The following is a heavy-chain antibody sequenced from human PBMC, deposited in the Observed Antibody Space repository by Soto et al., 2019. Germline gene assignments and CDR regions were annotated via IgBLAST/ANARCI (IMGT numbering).Heavy chain of an antibody. Sequence: QVQLVQSGAEVKKPGASVKVSCKASGYTFTSYGISWVRQAPGQGLEWMGWISAYSDNTNYAQKLQGRVTMTTDTSTSTAYMDLRSLRSDDTAVYFCARAGDYYDSSAYFSWGQGTLVTVSS. CDR1: GYTFTSYG. V-gene: IGHV1-18*01. J-gene: IGHJ5*02. CDR3: ARAGDYYDSSAYFS. D-gene: IGHD3-22*01. CDR2: ISAYSDNT.